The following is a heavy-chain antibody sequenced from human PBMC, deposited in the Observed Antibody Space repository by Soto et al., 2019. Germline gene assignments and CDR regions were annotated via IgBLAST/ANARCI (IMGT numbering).Heavy chain of an antibody. Sequence: GESLKISCKGSGYSFTSYWIGWVRQMPGKGLEWMGIIYPGDSDTRYSPSFQGQVTISADKSISTAYLRWSSLKASDTAMYYCARQRFGEFTFYYYYGMDVWGQGTTVTVSS. J-gene: IGHJ6*02. CDR2: IYPGDSDT. CDR1: GYSFTSYW. D-gene: IGHD3-10*01. V-gene: IGHV5-51*01. CDR3: ARQRFGEFTFYYYYGMDV.